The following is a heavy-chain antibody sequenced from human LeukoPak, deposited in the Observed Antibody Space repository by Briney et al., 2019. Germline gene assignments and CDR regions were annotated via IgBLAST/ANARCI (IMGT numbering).Heavy chain of an antibody. CDR2: ITPNSGGT. Sequence: ASVKVSCKASGYTFTGYYIHWVRQAPGQGLEWMGWITPNSGGTIYAQKFQGRVTMTRDTSISTAYMEVRWLRSDDTAVYYCARDRLSVVAAAGTGDAFDIWAEGQWSPSLQ. D-gene: IGHD6-13*01. CDR1: GYTFTGYY. CDR3: ARDRLSVVAAAGTGDAFDI. V-gene: IGHV1-2*02. J-gene: IGHJ3*02.